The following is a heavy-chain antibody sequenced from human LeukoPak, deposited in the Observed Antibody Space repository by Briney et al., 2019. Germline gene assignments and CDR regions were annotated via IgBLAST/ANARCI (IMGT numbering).Heavy chain of an antibody. D-gene: IGHD3-16*02. CDR3: AKAATGGLITFGGVIVIPAFFDS. CDR1: GFTFSNYA. V-gene: IGHV3-23*01. Sequence: PGRSLRLSCAASGFTFSNYAMSWVRQAPGKGLEWVSGMSGLGGSTFYADSVKGRFTISRDNSKNTLYLQMNSLRAEDTAVYYCAKAATGGLITFGGVIVIPAFFDSWGQGTLVTVSS. CDR2: MSGLGGST. J-gene: IGHJ4*02.